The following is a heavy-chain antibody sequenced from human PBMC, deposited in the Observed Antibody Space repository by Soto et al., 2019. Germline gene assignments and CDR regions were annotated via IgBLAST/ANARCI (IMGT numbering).Heavy chain of an antibody. V-gene: IGHV3-30-3*01. Sequence: QVQLVESGGGVVQHGRSLRLSCAASGFTISSYAMHWVRQAPGKGLEWVAVISYDGSNKYYADSVKGRFTISRDNSKNTLYLQMNSLRAEDTAVYYCARDLGYCTNGVCYISSTSFDLWGRGTLVTVSS. D-gene: IGHD2-8*01. CDR1: GFTISSYA. J-gene: IGHJ2*01. CDR3: ARDLGYCTNGVCYISSTSFDL. CDR2: ISYDGSNK.